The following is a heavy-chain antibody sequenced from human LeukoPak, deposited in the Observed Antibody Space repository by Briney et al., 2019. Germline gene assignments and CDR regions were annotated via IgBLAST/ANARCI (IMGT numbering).Heavy chain of an antibody. Sequence: SETLSLTCTVSGGSIRSYYWSWIRQPPGKGLEWIGYIYYSGSTNYNPSLKSRVTISVDTSKNQFSLKLSSVTAADTAVYYCARARVPDIVVVPAAIGGFDPWGQGTLVTVSP. CDR1: GGSIRSYY. CDR3: ARARVPDIVVVPAAIGGFDP. D-gene: IGHD2-2*01. V-gene: IGHV4-59*01. CDR2: IYYSGST. J-gene: IGHJ5*02.